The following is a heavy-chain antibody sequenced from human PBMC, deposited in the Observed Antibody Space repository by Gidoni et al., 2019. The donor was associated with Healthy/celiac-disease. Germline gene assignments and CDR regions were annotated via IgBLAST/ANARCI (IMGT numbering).Heavy chain of an antibody. J-gene: IGHJ4*02. CDR3: ARARLVARRVYFDY. Sequence: QVQLQQWGEGLLKPSELLSLTCAVYCGSFSGYYWSWIRWPPGKGLERIGEINHSGSTNYNPDRKSRVTISVDTSKNQFSLKLSSVTAADTAVYYCARARLVARRVYFDYWGQGTLVTVSS. V-gene: IGHV4-34*01. CDR1: CGSFSGYY. CDR2: INHSGST. D-gene: IGHD3-16*01.